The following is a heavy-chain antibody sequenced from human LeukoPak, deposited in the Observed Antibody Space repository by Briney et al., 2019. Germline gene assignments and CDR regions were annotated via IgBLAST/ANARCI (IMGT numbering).Heavy chain of an antibody. V-gene: IGHV3-30*02. Sequence: GGSLRLSCAASGFTFSSYGMHWVRQAPGKGLEWVAFIRYDGSNKYYADSVKGRFTISRDNSKNTLYLQMNSLRAEDTAVYYCAKDMTTVTTYFRRVTFYYYMDVWGKGTTVTVSS. J-gene: IGHJ6*03. CDR3: AKDMTTVTTYFRRVTFYYYMDV. CDR2: IRYDGSNK. CDR1: GFTFSSYG. D-gene: IGHD4-17*01.